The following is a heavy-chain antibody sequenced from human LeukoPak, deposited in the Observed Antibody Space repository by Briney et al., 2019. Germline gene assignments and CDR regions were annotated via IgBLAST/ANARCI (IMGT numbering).Heavy chain of an antibody. J-gene: IGHJ4*02. CDR2: ISSSSSYI. CDR1: GFTFGSYA. CDR3: ARDSFGGVTRDFDY. Sequence: PGGSLRLSCAASGFTFGSYAMSWVRQAPGKGLEWVSSISSSSSYIYYADSVKGRFTISRDNAKNSLYLQMNSLRAEDTAVYYCARDSFGGVTRDFDYWGQGTLVTVSS. V-gene: IGHV3-21*01. D-gene: IGHD3-16*01.